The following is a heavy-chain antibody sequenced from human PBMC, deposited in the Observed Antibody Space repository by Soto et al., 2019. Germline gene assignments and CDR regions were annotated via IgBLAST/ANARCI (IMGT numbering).Heavy chain of an antibody. CDR3: ARGYSSSWPRLDFDY. V-gene: IGHV4-59*01. D-gene: IGHD6-13*01. CDR1: GGSISSYY. CDR2: IYYSGST. Sequence: LSLTCTVSGGSISSYYWSWIRQPPGKGLEWIGYIYYSGSTNYNPSLKSRVTISVDTSKNQFSLKLSSVTAADTAVYYCARGYSSSWPRLDFDYWGQGTLVTVSS. J-gene: IGHJ4*02.